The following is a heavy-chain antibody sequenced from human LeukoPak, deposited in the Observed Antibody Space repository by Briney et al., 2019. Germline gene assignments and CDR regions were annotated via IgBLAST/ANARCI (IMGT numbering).Heavy chain of an antibody. D-gene: IGHD3-22*01. CDR2: IYHSGSA. V-gene: IGHV4-30-4*01. CDR1: GGSINSGDDC. Sequence: SETLSLTCTVSGGSINSGDDCWSWVRQSPGKALEWIGYIYHSGSAYYNPSLKSRVSISVDTSRSQFSLKLSSVTAADTAIYYCARGTLFEYDSGGYHERYYFDNWGQGTLVAVSS. CDR3: ARGTLFEYDSGGYHERYYFDN. J-gene: IGHJ4*02.